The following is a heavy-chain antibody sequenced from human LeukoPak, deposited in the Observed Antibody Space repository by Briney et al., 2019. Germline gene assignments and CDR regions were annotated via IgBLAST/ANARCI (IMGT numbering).Heavy chain of an antibody. Sequence: ASVKVSCKTSGYTFTSYDINWVRQATGQGLEWMGWMNPNSGNRGYAQKFQGRVSITRNTSISTAYMELNSLRSEDTAVYYCARGTVGDGYNFDFRYFYYMDVWGKGTTVTVSS. D-gene: IGHD5-24*01. CDR1: GYTFTSYD. CDR2: MNPNSGNR. J-gene: IGHJ6*03. CDR3: ARGTVGDGYNFDFRYFYYMDV. V-gene: IGHV1-8*03.